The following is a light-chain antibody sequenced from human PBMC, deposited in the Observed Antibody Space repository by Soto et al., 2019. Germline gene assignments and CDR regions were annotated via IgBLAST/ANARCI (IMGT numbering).Light chain of an antibody. J-gene: IGKJ1*01. CDR3: QQLNSYLWT. CDR1: QGISSY. V-gene: IGKV1-9*01. CDR2: AAS. Sequence: DIQLTQSPSFLSASVGDRVTITCRASQGISSYLAWYQQKPGKAPKLLIYAASTLQSGVPSRFSGSGSGTEFTLTSSSLQPEDFATYYCQQLNSYLWTFGQGTKVEIK.